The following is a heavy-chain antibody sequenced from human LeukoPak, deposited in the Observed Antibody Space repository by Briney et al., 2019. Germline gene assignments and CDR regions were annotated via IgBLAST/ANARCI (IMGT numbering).Heavy chain of an antibody. CDR3: ARLGLQANGELPIDY. D-gene: IGHD3-10*01. J-gene: IGHJ4*02. CDR1: GYSFTSYW. Sequence: MTGESLKISCKGSGYSFTSYWIGWVRQMAGKGLEWMGIIYPGDSDTRYSPSFQGQVTISADKSISTAYLQWSSLKASDTAMYYCARLGLQANGELPIDYWGQGTLVTVSS. V-gene: IGHV5-51*01. CDR2: IYPGDSDT.